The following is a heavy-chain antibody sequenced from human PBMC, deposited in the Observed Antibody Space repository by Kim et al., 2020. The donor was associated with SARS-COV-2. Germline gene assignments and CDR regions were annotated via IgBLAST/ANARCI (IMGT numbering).Heavy chain of an antibody. CDR3: AKDNSGWPSTLDY. CDR1: GFTFSIYA. D-gene: IGHD6-19*01. Sequence: GGSLRLSCAASGFTFSIYAMNWVRQAPGKGLEWVSAIGGSGSSTYDADSVKGRFTISRDNSKNTLYLQMNSLRAEDTAVYYCAKDNSGWPSTLDYWGQGTLVTVSS. V-gene: IGHV3-23*01. J-gene: IGHJ4*02. CDR2: IGGSGSST.